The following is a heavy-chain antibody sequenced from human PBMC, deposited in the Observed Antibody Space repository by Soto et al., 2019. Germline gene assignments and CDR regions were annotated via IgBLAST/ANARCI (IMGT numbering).Heavy chain of an antibody. CDR3: ARDLLLGSGWSANWFDH. J-gene: IGHJ5*02. Sequence: ASVKVSCKASGYTFTSYAMHWVRQAPGQRLEWMGWINAGNGNTKYSQKFQGRVTITRDTSASTAYMELSSLRSEDTAVYYCARDLLLGSGWSANWFDHWGQGTLVTVSS. D-gene: IGHD6-19*01. V-gene: IGHV1-3*01. CDR2: INAGNGNT. CDR1: GYTFTSYA.